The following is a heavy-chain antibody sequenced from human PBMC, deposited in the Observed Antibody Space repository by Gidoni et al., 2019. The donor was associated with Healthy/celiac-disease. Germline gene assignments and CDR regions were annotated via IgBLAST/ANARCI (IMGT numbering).Heavy chain of an antibody. CDR2: IYYSGST. D-gene: IGHD1-1*01. Sequence: QVQLQESGPGLVKPSETLSLTCTVSGGYISSYYWSWIRQPPGKGLEWIGYIYYSGSTNYNPSLKSRVTISVDTSKNQFSLKLSSVTAADTAVYYCARGATGTTGYYYYYYMDVWGKGTTVTVSS. V-gene: IGHV4-59*01. CDR3: ARGATGTTGYYYYYYMDV. CDR1: GGYISSYY. J-gene: IGHJ6*03.